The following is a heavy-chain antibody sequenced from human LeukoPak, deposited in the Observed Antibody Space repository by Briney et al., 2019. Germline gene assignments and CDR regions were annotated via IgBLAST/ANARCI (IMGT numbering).Heavy chain of an antibody. J-gene: IGHJ5*02. CDR3: ARGVVPRLGELSSKPDA. CDR2: ISSSSSYI. D-gene: IGHD3-16*02. Sequence: GGSLRLSCAASGFTFSSYSMNWVRQPPGKGLEWVSSISSSSSYIYYADSVKGRFTISRDNAKNSLYLQMNSLRAEDTAVYYCARGVVPRLGELSSKPDAWGQGTLVTVSS. V-gene: IGHV3-21*01. CDR1: GFTFSSYS.